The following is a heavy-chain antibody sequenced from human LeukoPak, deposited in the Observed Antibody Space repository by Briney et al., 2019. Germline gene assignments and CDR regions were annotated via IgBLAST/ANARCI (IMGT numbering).Heavy chain of an antibody. D-gene: IGHD2-2*01. Sequence: ASVKVSCKASGYTFTAYYVHWVRQAPGQGLEWVGYIKPTSGDSNYAQKFQDRVTMTRDTSISTAYLELSGLTSDDTAVYYCSTEDKYCTTTTCGDYWGQGTLVTVSS. V-gene: IGHV1-2*02. CDR1: GYTFTAYY. CDR3: STEDKYCTTTTCGDY. CDR2: IKPTSGDS. J-gene: IGHJ4*02.